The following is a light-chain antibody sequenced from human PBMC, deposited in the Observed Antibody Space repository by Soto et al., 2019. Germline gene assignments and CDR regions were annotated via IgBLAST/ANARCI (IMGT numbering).Light chain of an antibody. CDR2: TND. CDR3: AAWDDSLNGVV. J-gene: IGLJ2*01. Sequence: QSVLTQPPSASGTPGQRVTFSCSGSSSNIGTNTVNWYQQFPGTAPKLLIYTNDQRPSGVPDRFSGSKSGTSDSLAISGLQSEDEADYYCAAWDDSLNGVVFGGGTKVTVL. CDR1: SSNIGTNT. V-gene: IGLV1-44*01.